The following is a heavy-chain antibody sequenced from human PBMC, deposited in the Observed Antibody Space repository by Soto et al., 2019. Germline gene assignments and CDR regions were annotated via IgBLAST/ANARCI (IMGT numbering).Heavy chain of an antibody. CDR1: GFTFSNAW. Sequence: GGSLRLSCAASGFTFSNAWMSWVRQAPGKGLEWVGRIKSKTDGGTTDYAAPVKGRFTISRDDSKNTLYLQMNSLKTEDTAVYYCTAIAAAALYYYGMDVWGRGTTVTVSS. CDR2: IKSKTDGGTT. CDR3: TAIAAAALYYYGMDV. V-gene: IGHV3-15*01. J-gene: IGHJ6*01. D-gene: IGHD6-13*01.